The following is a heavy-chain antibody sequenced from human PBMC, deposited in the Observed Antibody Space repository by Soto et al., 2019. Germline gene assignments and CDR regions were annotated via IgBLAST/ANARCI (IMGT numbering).Heavy chain of an antibody. J-gene: IGHJ4*02. V-gene: IGHV4-39*01. CDR2: SYYRGNT. D-gene: IGHD3-9*01. Sequence: PAETLSLTCSVSGDSINSDKYYGGWIRQPPGKGLECIGSSYYRGNTYYNPARQTRVTISLDKSKSQFSLRLNSVTAADSAVYFCARLEGLATISYYFDFWGQGAQVTVSS. CDR3: ARLEGLATISYYFDF. CDR1: GDSINSDKYY.